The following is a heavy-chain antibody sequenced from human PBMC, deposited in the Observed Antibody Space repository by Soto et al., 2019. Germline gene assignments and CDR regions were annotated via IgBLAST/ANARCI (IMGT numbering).Heavy chain of an antibody. CDR1: GYTFTSYY. J-gene: IGHJ6*02. CDR2: INPSGGST. Sequence: ASVKVSCKASGYTFTSYYMHWVRQAPGQGLEWMGIINPSGGSTSYAQKFQGRVTMARDTSTSTVYMELSSLRSEDTAVYYCARGARYCSSTICYTYYYYYGMDVWGQGTTVTVSS. CDR3: ARGARYCSSTICYTYYYYYGMDV. D-gene: IGHD2-2*02. V-gene: IGHV1-46*01.